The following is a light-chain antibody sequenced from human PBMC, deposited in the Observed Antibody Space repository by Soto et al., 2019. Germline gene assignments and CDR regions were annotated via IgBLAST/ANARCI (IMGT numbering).Light chain of an antibody. CDR2: EVS. CDR3: SSFTTSNTWV. Sequence: QSALTQPASVSGSPGQSIAISCTGTSSDVGKYNYVSWYQQYPGTAPKLIIYEVSNRPSGVSNRFSGSKSGNTASLTISGLQPDDEADYYCSSFTTSNTWVFGGGTKLTVL. CDR1: SSDVGKYNY. J-gene: IGLJ3*02. V-gene: IGLV2-14*01.